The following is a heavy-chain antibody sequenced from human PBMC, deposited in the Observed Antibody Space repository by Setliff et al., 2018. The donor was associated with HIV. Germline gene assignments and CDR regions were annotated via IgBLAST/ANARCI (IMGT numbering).Heavy chain of an antibody. CDR2: ISSSTSTI. D-gene: IGHD2-15*01. V-gene: IGHV3-48*01. J-gene: IGHJ6*03. Sequence: GGSLRLSCAASGFIFSSYSMNWVRQAPGKGLEWVSYISSSTSTIYYEDSVKGRFTISRDNAKNSLYLQMNGLRADDTAVYYCARGGGQYCSGGSCSSRFHYYYYYMDVWGKGTTVTVSS. CDR3: ARGGGQYCSGGSCSSRFHYYYYYMDV. CDR1: GFIFSSYS.